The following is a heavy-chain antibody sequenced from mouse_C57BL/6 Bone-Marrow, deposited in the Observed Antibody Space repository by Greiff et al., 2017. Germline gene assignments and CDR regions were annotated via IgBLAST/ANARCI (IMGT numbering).Heavy chain of an antibody. D-gene: IGHD1-1*01. CDR2: IDPETGGT. J-gene: IGHJ3*01. Sequence: VKLMESGAELVRPGASVTLSCKASGYTFTDYEMHWVKQTPVHGLEWIGAIDPETGGTAYNQKFKGKAILTADKSSSTAYMELRSLTSEDSAVYYCTRGYYYYGSPLFAYWGQGTLVTVSA. CDR1: GYTFTDYE. CDR3: TRGYYYYGSPLFAY. V-gene: IGHV1-15*01.